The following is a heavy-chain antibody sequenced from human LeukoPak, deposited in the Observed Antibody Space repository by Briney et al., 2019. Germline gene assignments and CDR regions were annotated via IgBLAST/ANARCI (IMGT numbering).Heavy chain of an antibody. CDR1: GYSFTSYW. CDR2: IYPGDSDT. CDR3: ARLSAAVLTRLYFFDY. V-gene: IGHV5-51*01. D-gene: IGHD5-18*01. J-gene: IGHJ4*02. Sequence: GESLKISCEGSGYSFTSYWIGWVRQMPGKGLEWMGIIYPGDSDTRYSPSFQGQVTISADKSISTAYLQWSSLKDSDTAMYYCARLSAAVLTRLYFFDYWGPGTLVTVSS.